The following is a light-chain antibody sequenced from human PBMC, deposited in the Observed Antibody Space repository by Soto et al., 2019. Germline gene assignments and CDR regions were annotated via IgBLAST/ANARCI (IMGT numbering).Light chain of an antibody. CDR2: DAF. CDR3: QQYNSYST. V-gene: IGKV1-5*01. Sequence: DIQMTQSTPTLSASVGDRVTITCRASQSISNWLAWYQQKPGKAPKLLIYDAFSLESGVPSRFSGSGFGTEFTLTISSLQPDDFATYYCQQYNSYSTFGQGTKVDIK. J-gene: IGKJ1*01. CDR1: QSISNW.